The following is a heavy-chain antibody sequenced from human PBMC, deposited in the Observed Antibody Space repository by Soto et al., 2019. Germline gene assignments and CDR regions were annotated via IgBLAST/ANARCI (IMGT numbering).Heavy chain of an antibody. CDR2: ISHSGASI. V-gene: IGHV3-48*03. CDR1: GFTFSNYD. D-gene: IGHD5-12*01. Sequence: GGSLRLSCAASGFTFSNYDMNWVRQAPGKGLEWVSYISHSGASIDYADSVRGRFTISRDNAKNSLYLQTNSLRAEDTAVYYCARDAPLPQGRWLNLDFWGQGTLVTVSS. J-gene: IGHJ4*02. CDR3: ARDAPLPQGRWLNLDF.